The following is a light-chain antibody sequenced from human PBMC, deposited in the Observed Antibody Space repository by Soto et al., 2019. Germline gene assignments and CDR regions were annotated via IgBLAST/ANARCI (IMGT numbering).Light chain of an antibody. CDR1: QSVSSSY. J-gene: IGKJ1*01. Sequence: EIVLTQSPGTLSLSPGERATLSCRASQSVSSSYLAWYQQKPGQAPRLLIYGASSRATGIPDRFSGSVSGTDFTLTISRLEPEDFAVYYCQQYGSSPPETFGQGTKVDIK. V-gene: IGKV3-20*01. CDR2: GAS. CDR3: QQYGSSPPET.